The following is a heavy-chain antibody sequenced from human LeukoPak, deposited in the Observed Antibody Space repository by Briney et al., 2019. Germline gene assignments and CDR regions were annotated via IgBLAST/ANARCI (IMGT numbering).Heavy chain of an antibody. Sequence: SETLSLTCTVSGGSIGTYYWSWIRQSPGKGLEWIGYIYVTGSTRYNPYLQSRVTISVDTSRNQFFLKMSSVTAADTAVYYCARGYFDSSGYSNPFDLWGQGALVTVSS. V-gene: IGHV4-4*09. CDR1: GGSIGTYY. CDR2: IYVTGST. D-gene: IGHD3-22*01. J-gene: IGHJ4*02. CDR3: ARGYFDSSGYSNPFDL.